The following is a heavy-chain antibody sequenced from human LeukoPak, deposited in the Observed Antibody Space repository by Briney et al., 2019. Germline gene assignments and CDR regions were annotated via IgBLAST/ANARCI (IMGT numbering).Heavy chain of an antibody. CDR3: ATSGSSWYRDFDY. J-gene: IGHJ4*02. CDR2: IYPGDSDT. D-gene: IGHD6-13*01. V-gene: IGHV5-51*01. CDR1: GYSFTSYW. Sequence: GESLKISCKGSGYSFTSYWIGWVRQMPGKGLEWMGIIYPGDSDTKYSPSFQGQVTISADKSISTAYLQWSSLKASDTAMYYCATSGSSWYRDFDYWGQGTLLTVSS.